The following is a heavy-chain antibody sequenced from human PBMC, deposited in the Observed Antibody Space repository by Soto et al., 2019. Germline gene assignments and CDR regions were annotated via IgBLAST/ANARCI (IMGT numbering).Heavy chain of an antibody. V-gene: IGHV1-18*04. Sequence: ASVKVSCQASGYTFTSYYIPWVRQAPGQRLEWMGWISAYNGNTNYAQKLQGRVTMTTDTSTSTAYMELRSLRSDDTAVYYCARDLRYYDSSGYRAFDIWGQGTMVTVSS. CDR2: ISAYNGNT. CDR3: ARDLRYYDSSGYRAFDI. CDR1: GYTFTSYY. D-gene: IGHD3-22*01. J-gene: IGHJ3*02.